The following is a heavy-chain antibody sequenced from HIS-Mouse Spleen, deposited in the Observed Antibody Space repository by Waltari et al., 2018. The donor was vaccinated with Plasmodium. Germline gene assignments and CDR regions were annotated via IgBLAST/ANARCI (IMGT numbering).Heavy chain of an antibody. CDR1: GGSISSSSYY. D-gene: IGHD1-26*01. J-gene: IGHJ4*02. CDR3: ARRGGSYYYFDY. CDR2: IYYSGST. Sequence: QLQLQESGPGLVKPSETLSLTCTVSGGSISSSSYYWGWIHQPPGKGLEWIGSIYYSGSTYHNPSLKSRVTISVDTSKNQFSLKLSSVTAADTAVYYCARRGGSYYYFDYWGQGTLVTVSS. V-gene: IGHV4-39*01.